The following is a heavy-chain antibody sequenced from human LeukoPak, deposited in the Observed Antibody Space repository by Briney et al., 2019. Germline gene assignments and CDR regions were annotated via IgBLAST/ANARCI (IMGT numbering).Heavy chain of an antibody. D-gene: IGHD3-22*01. V-gene: IGHV4-59*01. CDR1: GDSINTYY. CDR2: IDYSEYT. CDR3: ARDTGYYDSSGYDAFDI. J-gene: IGHJ3*02. Sequence: SETLSLTCTISGDSINTYYYNWLRQPPGKGLEWIGYIDYSEYTNYNSSLKSRVTISVDTSKNQFSLKLSSVTAADTAVYYCARDTGYYDSSGYDAFDIWGQGTMVTVSS.